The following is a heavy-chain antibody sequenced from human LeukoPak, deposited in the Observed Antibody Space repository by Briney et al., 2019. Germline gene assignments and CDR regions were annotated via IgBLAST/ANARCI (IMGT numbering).Heavy chain of an antibody. CDR3: ARDGYCSSTSCYSLSWFDP. D-gene: IGHD2-2*02. Sequence: GSSVKVSCKASGGTFSSYAISWVRQAPGQGLEWMGGIIPIFGTANYAQKFQGRVTITVDESTSTAYMELSSLRSEDTAVYYCARDGYCSSTSCYSLSWFDPWGQGTLVTVSS. V-gene: IGHV1-69*01. CDR1: GGTFSSYA. CDR2: IIPIFGTA. J-gene: IGHJ5*02.